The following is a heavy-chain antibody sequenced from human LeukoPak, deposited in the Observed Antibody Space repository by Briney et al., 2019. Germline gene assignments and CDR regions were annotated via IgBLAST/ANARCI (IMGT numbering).Heavy chain of an antibody. V-gene: IGHV1-46*01. J-gene: IGHJ4*02. CDR3: ARSEGDYGDYGFFVY. CDR1: GYTFTTYY. D-gene: IGHD4-17*01. Sequence: ASVKVSCKASGYTFTTYYMHWVRQAPGQGLEWMGIIDPSGGGTNYAQKFQGRVTMTRDTSTSTVYMELSSLRSEDTAIYYCARSEGDYGDYGFFVYWGQGTLVAVSS. CDR2: IDPSGGGT.